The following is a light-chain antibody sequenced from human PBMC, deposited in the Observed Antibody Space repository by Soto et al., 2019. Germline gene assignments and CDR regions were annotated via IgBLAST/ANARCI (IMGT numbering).Light chain of an antibody. CDR2: DVT. Sequence: QSALTQPRSVSGSPGQSVTISCTGTSGDVGGYDYVSWYLKHPDKAPNLIIYDVTKRPSGVPDRFSASKSGNTVYLTVSGLQSEDEAEYFCCSYAGRYKLVFGGGTKLTVL. J-gene: IGLJ3*02. CDR3: CSYAGRYKLV. V-gene: IGLV2-11*01. CDR1: SGDVGGYDY.